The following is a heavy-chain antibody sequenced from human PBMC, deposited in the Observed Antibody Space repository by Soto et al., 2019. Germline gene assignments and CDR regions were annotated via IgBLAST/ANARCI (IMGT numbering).Heavy chain of an antibody. D-gene: IGHD3-10*01. J-gene: IGHJ6*02. CDR3: ARERTYYYGSGDADV. V-gene: IGHV4-4*02. CDR2: IYHSGST. CDR1: GGSISSSNW. Sequence: QVQLQESGPGLVKPSGTLSLTCAVSGGSISSSNWWSWVRQPPGKGLEWIGEIYHSGSTNYNPSLRSRSTIAVDRSKNLFALKLSSVTAAGTAVYYCARERTYYYGSGDADVWGQGTTVTVSS.